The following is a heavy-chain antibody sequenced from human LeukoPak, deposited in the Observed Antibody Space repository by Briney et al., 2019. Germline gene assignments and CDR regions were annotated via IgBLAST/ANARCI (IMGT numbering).Heavy chain of an antibody. V-gene: IGHV5-51*01. CDR2: IYPGDSDT. D-gene: IGHD3-22*01. CDR3: ARIRYYYDSSGGDFDY. CDR1: GYSFTSYW. Sequence: GESLKISCKGSGYSFTSYWIGWVRQMPGKGLEWMGIIYPGDSDTRYSPSFQGQVTISADKSISTAYLQWSSLKASDTDMYYCARIRYYYDSSGGDFDYWGQGTLVTVSS. J-gene: IGHJ4*02.